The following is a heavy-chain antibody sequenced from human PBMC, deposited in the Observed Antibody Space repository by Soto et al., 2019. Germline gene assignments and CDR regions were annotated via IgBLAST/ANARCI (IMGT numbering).Heavy chain of an antibody. CDR2: IDPTDSFT. CDR3: ARPASGGSRDAFDV. J-gene: IGHJ3*01. Sequence: GESLKISCNASGYKFTTFWLNWGRQTPGKGLEWLGRIDPTDSFTNYSPPFEGHVTISVDRSISTAYLQWNSLQASDTAIYYCARPASGGSRDAFDVWGQGTTVTVSS. CDR1: GYKFTTFW. V-gene: IGHV5-10-1*01. D-gene: IGHD2-15*01.